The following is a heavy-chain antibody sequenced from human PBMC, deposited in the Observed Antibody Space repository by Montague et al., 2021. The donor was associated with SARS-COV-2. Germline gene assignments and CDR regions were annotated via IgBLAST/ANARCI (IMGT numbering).Heavy chain of an antibody. D-gene: IGHD2-2*01. V-gene: IGHV6-1*01. Sequence: CAISGGSVSSKSAAWNWIRQSPSRGLEWLGRTYYRSQWYEDYAVFVKGRITIKPDTSKNQFSLHLESVSPDDTALYYCARGAYHDLYYYYHGMDVWGRGTTVSVSS. J-gene: IGHJ6*02. CDR1: GGSVSSKSAA. CDR3: ARGAYHDLYYYYHGMDV. CDR2: TYYRSQWYE.